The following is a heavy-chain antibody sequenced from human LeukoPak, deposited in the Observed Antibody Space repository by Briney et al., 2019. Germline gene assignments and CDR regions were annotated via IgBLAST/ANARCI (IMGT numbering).Heavy chain of an antibody. CDR2: IYYSGST. D-gene: IGHD3-10*01. Sequence: PSETLSLTCTVSGGSISSSSYYWGWIRQPPGKGLEWIGSIYYSGSTYYNPSLKSRVTISVDTSKNQFSLKLSSVTAADTAVYYCAGSPYYYGSLPFDPWGQGTLVTVSS. V-gene: IGHV4-39*07. CDR1: GGSISSSSYY. CDR3: AGSPYYYGSLPFDP. J-gene: IGHJ5*02.